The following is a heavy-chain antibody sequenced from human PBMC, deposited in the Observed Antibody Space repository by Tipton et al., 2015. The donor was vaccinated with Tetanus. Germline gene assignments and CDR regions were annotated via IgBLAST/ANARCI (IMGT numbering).Heavy chain of an antibody. CDR2: ISYDGSNT. CDR3: AREADCSGGSCFSGDFDN. Sequence: SLRLSCAASGFPFRSYGFHWVRQAPGRGLEWVAHISYDGSNTHYADSVKGRFTISRDNSKNTLYLQMNSLRAEDTAVYYCAREADCSGGSCFSGDFDNWGQGTQVTVSS. J-gene: IGHJ4*02. D-gene: IGHD2-15*01. V-gene: IGHV3-33*05. CDR1: GFPFRSYG.